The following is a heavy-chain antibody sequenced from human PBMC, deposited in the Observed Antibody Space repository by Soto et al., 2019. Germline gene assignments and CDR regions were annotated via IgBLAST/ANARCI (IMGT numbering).Heavy chain of an antibody. CDR1: EFTFSTYA. Sequence: GGSLRLSCAASEFTFSTYAMSWVRQAPGKGLEWVSAISGSGGSTYYADSVKGRFTISRDTSKNTLYLQMNSLRAEDTAVYYCAKDLGAYCGGDCYLFDYWGQGTLVTVSS. CDR3: AKDLGAYCGGDCYLFDY. CDR2: ISGSGGST. J-gene: IGHJ4*02. D-gene: IGHD2-21*02. V-gene: IGHV3-23*01.